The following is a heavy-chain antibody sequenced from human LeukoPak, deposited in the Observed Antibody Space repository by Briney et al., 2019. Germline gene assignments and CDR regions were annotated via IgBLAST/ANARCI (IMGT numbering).Heavy chain of an antibody. J-gene: IGHJ5*02. CDR1: GFTFSSYA. CDR3: AKVKSYYDSSPGS. D-gene: IGHD3-22*01. Sequence: GGSLRLSCAASGFTFSSYAMSWVRQAPGKGLEWVSAISGSGGSTYYADSVKGRFTIPRDNSKHTLYLQMNSLKAEDAAVYYFAKVKSYYDSSPGSWGQGTLVTVSS. V-gene: IGHV3-23*01. CDR2: ISGSGGST.